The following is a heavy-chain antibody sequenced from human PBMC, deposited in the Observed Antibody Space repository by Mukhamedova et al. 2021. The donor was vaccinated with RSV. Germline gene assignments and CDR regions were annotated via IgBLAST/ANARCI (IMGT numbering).Heavy chain of an antibody. CDR3: VREGYSYGSDY. J-gene: IGHJ4*02. V-gene: IGHV1-69*04. Sequence: QKFQGRVTITADKSTSTAYMELSSLRSEDTAVYYCVREGYSYGSDYWGQGTLVTVSS. D-gene: IGHD5-18*01.